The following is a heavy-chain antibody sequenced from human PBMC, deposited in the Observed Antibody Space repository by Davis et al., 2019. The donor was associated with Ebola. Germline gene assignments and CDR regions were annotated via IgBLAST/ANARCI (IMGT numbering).Heavy chain of an antibody. CDR1: GYTFTSYG. V-gene: IGHV1-18*04. J-gene: IGHJ4*02. CDR3: ARDEIAAVAPFDY. Sequence: ASVKVSCKASGYTFTSYGISWVRQAPGQGLEWMGWMNPNSGNTGYAQKFQGRVTMTTDTSTSTAYMELRSLRSDDTAVYYCARDEIAAVAPFDYWGQGTLVTVSS. CDR2: MNPNSGNT. D-gene: IGHD6-19*01.